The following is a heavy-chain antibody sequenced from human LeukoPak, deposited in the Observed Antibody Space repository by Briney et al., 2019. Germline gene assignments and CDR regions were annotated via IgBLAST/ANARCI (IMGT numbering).Heavy chain of an antibody. V-gene: IGHV4-39*07. J-gene: IGHJ3*02. CDR2: IYYSGST. Sequence: SETLSLTCTVSGGSISSSTSYSWGWVRQPPGKGLEWIGSIYYSGSTYCNPSLKSRVAISVDTSKNQFSLKLSSVTAADTAVYYCARDRHYYDSSGYYSGSEAFDIWGQGTMVTVSS. D-gene: IGHD3-22*01. CDR3: ARDRHYYDSSGYYSGSEAFDI. CDR1: GGSISSSTSYS.